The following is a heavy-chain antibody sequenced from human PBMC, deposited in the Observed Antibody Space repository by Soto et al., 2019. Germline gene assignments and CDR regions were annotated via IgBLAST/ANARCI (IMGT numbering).Heavy chain of an antibody. CDR2: IKQDGSEK. CDR3: ARIGVVTPYGMDV. Sequence: EVQLVESGGGLVQPGGSLRLSCAASGFTFSSYWMSWVHQAPGKGLEWVANIKQDGSEKYYVDSVKGRFTISRDNAKNSLYLQMNSLRAEDTAVYYCARIGVVTPYGMDVWGQGTTVTVSS. V-gene: IGHV3-7*01. J-gene: IGHJ6*02. CDR1: GFTFSSYW. D-gene: IGHD3-3*01.